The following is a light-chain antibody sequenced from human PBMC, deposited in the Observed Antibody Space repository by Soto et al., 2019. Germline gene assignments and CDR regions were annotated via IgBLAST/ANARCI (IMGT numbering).Light chain of an antibody. J-gene: IGLJ3*02. V-gene: IGLV2-11*01. Sequence: QSALTQPRSVSGSPGQSVTISCTGTSSDVGAYDYVSWYQQHPGKAPKLMIYTITKRPSGVPDRFSGSKSGNTASLTISGLHAEDAADYYCCSYAGSFTWVFGGGTKVTVL. CDR2: TIT. CDR3: CSYAGSFTWV. CDR1: SSDVGAYDY.